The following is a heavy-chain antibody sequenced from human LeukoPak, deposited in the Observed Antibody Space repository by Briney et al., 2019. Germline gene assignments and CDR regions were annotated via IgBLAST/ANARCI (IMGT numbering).Heavy chain of an antibody. CDR2: ISAYNGNT. J-gene: IGHJ5*02. Sequence: GASVKVSCKASGYTFTSYGISWVRQAPGQGLEWMGWISAYNGNTNYAQKLQGRVTMTTDTSTSTAYMELRSLRSDDTAVYYCARTSTRSLGLCWSDPWGQGTLVTVSP. V-gene: IGHV1-18*01. CDR1: GYTFTSYG. D-gene: IGHD2-2*01. CDR3: ARTSTRSLGLCWSDP.